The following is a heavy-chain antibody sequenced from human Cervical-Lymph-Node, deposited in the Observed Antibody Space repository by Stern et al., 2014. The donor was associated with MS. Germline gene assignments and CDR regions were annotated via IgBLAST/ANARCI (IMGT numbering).Heavy chain of an antibody. J-gene: IGHJ4*02. CDR2: FDPEDGET. CDR3: ATVYTSGYFYHDY. Sequence: QVQLLQPGAEVKKPGASVKVSCKVSGSTLTEISLHWVRQAPGKGLEWMGHFDPEDGETIFAQNFQGRVTMTGDTSTDTAYMELNSLRSEDTAIYYCATVYTSGYFYHDYWGQGTLVTVSS. D-gene: IGHD3-22*01. V-gene: IGHV1-24*01. CDR1: GSTLTEIS.